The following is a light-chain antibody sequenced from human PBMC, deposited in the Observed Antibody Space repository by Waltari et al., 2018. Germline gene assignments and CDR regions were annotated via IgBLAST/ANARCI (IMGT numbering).Light chain of an antibody. CDR2: EDN. J-gene: IGLJ3*02. Sequence: NFMLTQPHSVSESPGKTVTISCTRSSGSIASNYVQWYQQRPGSSPTTVIYEDNQRPSGFPARFSGSIDSSSNSASLTISGLKTEDEADYYCQSYDSSNPWVFGGGTKLTVL. CDR1: SGSIASNY. V-gene: IGLV6-57*01. CDR3: QSYDSSNPWV.